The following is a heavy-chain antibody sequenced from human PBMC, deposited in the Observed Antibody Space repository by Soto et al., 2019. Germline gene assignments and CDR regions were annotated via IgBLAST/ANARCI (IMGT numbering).Heavy chain of an antibody. J-gene: IGHJ4*02. CDR1: GGSVSSNIYY. Sequence: TLSLTCSVSGGSVSSNIYYWTWIRQHPGKGPEWIGHIYYSGSTYYNPSLKSRVTISLDMSKNQFSLKLTSVSAADTAVYYCARGYDYDSGGYLFDYWGQGTLVTVS. CDR2: IYYSGST. V-gene: IGHV4-31*03. D-gene: IGHD3-22*01. CDR3: ARGYDYDSGGYLFDY.